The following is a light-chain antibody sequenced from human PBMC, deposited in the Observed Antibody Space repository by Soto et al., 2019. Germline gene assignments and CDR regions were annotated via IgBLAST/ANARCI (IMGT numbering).Light chain of an antibody. Sequence: DIQMTQSPSTLSASVGDRVTITCRASQSISSWLAWYQQKPGKAPNLLIYMASSLESGVPSRFSGSGSGTESTRTISSLQADDSATYYCQQYNSYWTFGQGTKVDIK. CDR1: QSISSW. V-gene: IGKV1-5*03. CDR2: MAS. CDR3: QQYNSYWT. J-gene: IGKJ1*01.